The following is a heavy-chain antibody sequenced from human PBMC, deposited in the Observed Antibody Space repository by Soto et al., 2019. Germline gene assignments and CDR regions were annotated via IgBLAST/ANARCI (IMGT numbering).Heavy chain of an antibody. CDR1: GYTFTGYY. D-gene: IGHD6-19*01. CDR2: INPNSGGT. J-gene: IGHJ6*02. CDR3: ARDYKVRTQWLVRGYYYYSMDV. Sequence: AASVKVSCKASGYTFTGYYMHWVRQAPGQGLEWMGWINPNSGGTNYAQKFQGWVTMTRDTSISTAYMELSRLRSDDTAVYYCARDYKVRTQWLVRGYYYYSMDVWGQGTTVTVSS. V-gene: IGHV1-2*04.